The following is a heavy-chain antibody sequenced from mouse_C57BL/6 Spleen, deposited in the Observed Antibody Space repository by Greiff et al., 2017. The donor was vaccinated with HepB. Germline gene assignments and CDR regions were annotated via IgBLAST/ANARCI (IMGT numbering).Heavy chain of an antibody. CDR3: ARTDYGSSYVSFDY. CDR2: IYPGDGDT. CDR1: GYAFSSYW. Sequence: VQLQQSGAELVKPGASVKISCKASGYAFSSYWMNWVKQRPGKGLEWIGQIYPGDGDTNYNGKFKGKATLTADKSSSTAYMQLSSLTSEDSAVYFCARTDYGSSYVSFDYWGQGTTLTVSS. J-gene: IGHJ2*01. V-gene: IGHV1-80*01. D-gene: IGHD1-1*01.